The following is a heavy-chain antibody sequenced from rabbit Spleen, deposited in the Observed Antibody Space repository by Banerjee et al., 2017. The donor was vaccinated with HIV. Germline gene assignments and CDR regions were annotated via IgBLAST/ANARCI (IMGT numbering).Heavy chain of an antibody. D-gene: IGHD2-1*01. CDR3: ARGSATMTMVITGYYFNL. CDR2: IYAGYSDST. V-gene: IGHV1S40*01. Sequence: QSLEESGGDLVKPGASLTLTCAASGFSFSNSYYMCWVRQAPGKGLEWIACIYAGYSDSTAYASWAKGRFTISKTSSTTVTLQMTSLTAADTATYFCARGSATMTMVITGYYFNLWGQGTLVTVS. J-gene: IGHJ4*01. CDR1: GFSFSNSYY.